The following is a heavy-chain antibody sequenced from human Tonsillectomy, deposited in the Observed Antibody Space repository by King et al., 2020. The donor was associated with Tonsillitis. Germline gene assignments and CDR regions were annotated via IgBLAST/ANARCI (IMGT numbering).Heavy chain of an antibody. CDR2: IHPNGGGT. CDR1: GYTFTGHY. V-gene: IGHV1-2*02. Sequence: QLVQSGAEVKKPGASVKVSCKTSGYTFTGHYMFWGRQAPGQGLEWMGWIHPNGGGTHYAQKFQGRITMTRDTSISTAYMELSRLRSDDTAVYYCARGYIWGSYWGQGTLVTVSS. D-gene: IGHD3-16*01. CDR3: ARGYIWGSY. J-gene: IGHJ4*02.